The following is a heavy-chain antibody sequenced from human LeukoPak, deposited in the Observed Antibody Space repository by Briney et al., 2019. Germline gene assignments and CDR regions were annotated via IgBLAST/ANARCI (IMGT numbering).Heavy chain of an antibody. V-gene: IGHV1-69-2*01. CDR3: ATGPRDFWSGYENY. J-gene: IGHJ4*02. Sequence: GATVKISCXVSGYTCTDYYMHWVQQAPGKGLEWMGLVDPEDGETICAEKFQGRVTITAETSTDTAYIELSSLRSEDTAVYYCATGPRDFWSGYENYWGQGTLVTVSS. D-gene: IGHD3-3*01. CDR2: VDPEDGET. CDR1: GYTCTDYY.